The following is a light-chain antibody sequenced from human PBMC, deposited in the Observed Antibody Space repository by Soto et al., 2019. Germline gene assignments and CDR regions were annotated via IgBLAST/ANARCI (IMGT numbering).Light chain of an antibody. V-gene: IGLV2-11*01. CDR3: CSYAGSYTYI. Sequence: QSALTQPASVSGSPGQSITISCTGTSGDVGSYNRVSWYQQHPGKAPKLMIYDVTERPSGVPDRFSASKSGNTASLTISGLQAEDEADYYCCSYAGSYTYIFGTGTKLTVL. CDR2: DVT. J-gene: IGLJ1*01. CDR1: SGDVGSYNR.